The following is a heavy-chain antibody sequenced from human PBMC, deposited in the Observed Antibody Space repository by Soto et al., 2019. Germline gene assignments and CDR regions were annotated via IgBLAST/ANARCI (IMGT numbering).Heavy chain of an antibody. Sequence: ASVKVSCKAPAYRFTNYYIHWVRQAPGQGLEWMGIINPSGGTTNFAQMFQDRVTMTRDTSTNTVYMGLSSLRSEDTAVYYCAREAKGRGSGPRDFYHGMDVWGQGTTVTVSS. V-gene: IGHV1-46*01. D-gene: IGHD3-16*01. CDR1: AYRFTNYY. CDR2: INPSGGTT. CDR3: AREAKGRGSGPRDFYHGMDV. J-gene: IGHJ6*02.